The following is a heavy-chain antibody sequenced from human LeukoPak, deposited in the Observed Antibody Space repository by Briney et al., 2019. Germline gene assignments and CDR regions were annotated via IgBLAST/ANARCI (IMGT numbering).Heavy chain of an antibody. Sequence: GGSLRLSCVASGFIFSNYWMTWVRQAPGKGLEWVAYMNQDGSEKYYVDSVKGRFTISRDNAKNSMYLQMNSLRAEDTAVYYCAKDVLYDDNVVDYWGQGTLVTVSS. V-gene: IGHV3-7*03. J-gene: IGHJ4*02. D-gene: IGHD5/OR15-5a*01. CDR2: MNQDGSEK. CDR1: GFIFSNYW. CDR3: AKDVLYDDNVVDY.